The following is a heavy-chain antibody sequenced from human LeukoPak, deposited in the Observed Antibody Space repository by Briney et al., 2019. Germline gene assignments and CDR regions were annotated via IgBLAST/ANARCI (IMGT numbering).Heavy chain of an antibody. J-gene: IGHJ6*02. V-gene: IGHV3-23*01. Sequence: GGSLRLSCAASGFTFSTHPMSWVRQAPGRGLEWVSAISGNGGSTYYADSVKGRFTISRHNSKNTLYLQMNSLRAEDTAVYYCARASGSGPRTVYYYYYGMDVWGQGTTVTVSS. CDR3: ARASGSGPRTVYYYYYGMDV. D-gene: IGHD3-10*01. CDR1: GFTFSTHP. CDR2: ISGNGGST.